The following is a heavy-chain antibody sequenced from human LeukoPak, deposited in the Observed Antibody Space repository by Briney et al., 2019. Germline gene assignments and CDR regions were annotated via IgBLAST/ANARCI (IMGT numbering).Heavy chain of an antibody. CDR1: EFDFSSHA. Sequence: GGSLRLSCAASEFDFSSHAMTWVRQAPGKGLEWVSAISISGSKTYYADSVKGRFSISRDNSKSTLYLQMNSLRAEDTAVYYCAKVGGWLQYYFDYWGQGTLVTVSS. CDR2: ISISGSKT. D-gene: IGHD5-24*01. CDR3: AKVGGWLQYYFDY. V-gene: IGHV3-23*01. J-gene: IGHJ4*02.